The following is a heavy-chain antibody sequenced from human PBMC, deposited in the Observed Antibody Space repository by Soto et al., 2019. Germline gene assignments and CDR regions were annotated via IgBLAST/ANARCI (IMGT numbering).Heavy chain of an antibody. V-gene: IGHV4-31*03. CDR2: IYYSGST. D-gene: IGHD6-13*01. CDR3: ARGGIAAAAPPDY. J-gene: IGHJ4*02. Sequence: HSETLSLTCTVSGGSISSGGYYWSWIRQHPGKGLEWIGYIYYSGSTYYNPSLKSRVTISVDTSKNQFSLKLSSVTAADTAVYYCARGGIAAAAPPDYWGQGTLVTVSS. CDR1: GGSISSGGYY.